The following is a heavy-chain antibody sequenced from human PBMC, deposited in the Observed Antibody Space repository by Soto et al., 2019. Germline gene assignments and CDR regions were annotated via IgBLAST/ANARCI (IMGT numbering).Heavy chain of an antibody. J-gene: IGHJ4*02. CDR2: IYHSGST. V-gene: IGHV4-4*02. Sequence: SETLSLTCAVSGGSISSSNWWSWVRQPPGKGLEWIGEIYHSGSTNYNPSLKSRVTISVDKSKNQFSLKLSSVTAADTAVYYCARKTYSSGWYPDYYFDYWGQGTLVTVYS. CDR1: GGSISSSNW. D-gene: IGHD6-19*01. CDR3: ARKTYSSGWYPDYYFDY.